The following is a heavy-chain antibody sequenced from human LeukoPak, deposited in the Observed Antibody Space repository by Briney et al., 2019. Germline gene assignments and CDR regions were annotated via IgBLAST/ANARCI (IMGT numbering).Heavy chain of an antibody. CDR2: ISSSGSSI. V-gene: IGHV3-48*01. CDR1: GFTFSSYS. D-gene: IGHD4-17*01. J-gene: IGHJ4*02. Sequence: PGGSLRLSCAASGFTFSSYSMNWVRQAPGKGLEWVSDISSSGSSIYYADSVKGRFTISRDNANKLLYLQMNSLSAEDTAVYYCVRGPGVSAVTTMYWGQGTLVTVSS. CDR3: VRGPGVSAVTTMY.